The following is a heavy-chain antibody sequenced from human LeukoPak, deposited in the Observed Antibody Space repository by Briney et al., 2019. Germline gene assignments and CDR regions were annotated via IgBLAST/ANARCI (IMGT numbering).Heavy chain of an antibody. Sequence: ASVKVSCMAAGYTFTGYYMHWVRQAPGQGLEWMGWINPNSGGTNYAQKFQGRVTMTRDTSISTAYMELSRLRSDDTAVYYCARETDYGDYQIDYWGQGTLVTVSS. CDR3: ARETDYGDYQIDY. J-gene: IGHJ4*02. V-gene: IGHV1-2*02. CDR2: INPNSGGT. D-gene: IGHD4-17*01. CDR1: GYTFTGYY.